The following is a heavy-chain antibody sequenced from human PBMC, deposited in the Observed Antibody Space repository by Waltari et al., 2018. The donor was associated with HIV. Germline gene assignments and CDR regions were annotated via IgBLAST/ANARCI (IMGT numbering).Heavy chain of an antibody. Sequence: EVQLVQSGAEVKKPGESLKISCKGSGYSFTSYWIGWVRQMPGKGLEWMGIIYPGDSDTRYSPAFQGQVTMSADKSIGTAYLQWGSLKAADTAMYYCARHGGSAYCSSTSCPRTNYYYYGMDVWGQGTTVTVSS. CDR1: GYSFTSYW. D-gene: IGHD2-2*01. J-gene: IGHJ6*02. CDR2: IYPGDSDT. CDR3: ARHGGSAYCSSTSCPRTNYYYYGMDV. V-gene: IGHV5-51*01.